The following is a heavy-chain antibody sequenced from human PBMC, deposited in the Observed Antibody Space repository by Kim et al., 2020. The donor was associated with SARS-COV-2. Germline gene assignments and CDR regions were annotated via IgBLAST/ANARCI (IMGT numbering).Heavy chain of an antibody. CDR3: ARGTAYLNYYYYGMDV. V-gene: IGHV4-39*01. Sequence: SETLSLTCTVSGGSISSSSYYWGWIRQPPGKGLEWIGSIYYSGSTYYNPSLKSRVTISVDTSKNQFSLKLSSVTAADTAVYYCARGTAYLNYYYYGMDVWGQGTTVTVSS. CDR1: GGSISSSSYY. J-gene: IGHJ6*02. CDR2: IYYSGST.